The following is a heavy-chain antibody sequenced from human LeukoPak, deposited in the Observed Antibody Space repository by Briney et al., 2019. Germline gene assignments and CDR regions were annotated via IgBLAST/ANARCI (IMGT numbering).Heavy chain of an antibody. V-gene: IGHV1-18*01. CDR3: VRVAMIRGVVFKNWFDS. CDR1: GYSFTSYG. Sequence: ASVKVSCKASGYSFTSYGISWVRQAPGQGLEWMGWISAYSGNTNYADNLQGRLTMTTDTSTSTAHIELRSLRSADTAVYYCVRVAMIRGVVFKNWFDSWGQGSLVTVSS. J-gene: IGHJ5*01. CDR2: ISAYSGNT. D-gene: IGHD3-10*01.